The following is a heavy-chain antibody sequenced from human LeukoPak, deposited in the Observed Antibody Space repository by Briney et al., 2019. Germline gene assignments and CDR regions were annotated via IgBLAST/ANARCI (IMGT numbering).Heavy chain of an antibody. CDR2: LNQDGSEK. J-gene: IGHJ4*02. CDR3: AKPTYCGGDCYSLGFDY. D-gene: IGHD2-21*02. Sequence: PGGSLRLSCAASDFPFSTYWMNWVRQAPGKGLEWVASLNQDGSEKKYVDSVNGRFTISRDNAKNSVSLQMNSLRVEDTAVYYCAKPTYCGGDCYSLGFDYWGQGTLVTVSS. CDR1: DFPFSTYW. V-gene: IGHV3-7*01.